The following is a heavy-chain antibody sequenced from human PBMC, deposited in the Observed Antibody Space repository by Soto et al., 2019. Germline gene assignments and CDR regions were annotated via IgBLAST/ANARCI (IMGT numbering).Heavy chain of an antibody. V-gene: IGHV4-59*01. CDR1: GGSISSYY. CDR3: ARGGEHYDFWSGFSARDGYYYYYYGMDV. CDR2: IYYSVST. D-gene: IGHD3-3*01. J-gene: IGHJ6*02. Sequence: XETLSLTCTVSGGSISSYYWSWIRQPPGKGLEWIGYIYYSVSTNYNPSLKSRVTISVDTSKNQFSLKLSSVTAADTAVYYCARGGEHYDFWSGFSARDGYYYYYYGMDVWGQGTTVTVSS.